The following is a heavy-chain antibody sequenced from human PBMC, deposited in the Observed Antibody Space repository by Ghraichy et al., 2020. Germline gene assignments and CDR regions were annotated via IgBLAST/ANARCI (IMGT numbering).Heavy chain of an antibody. Sequence: LSLTCAASGFSFSNYDMAWVRQAPGKGLEWVSAISGSSSFTDYTDSVKGRFTISRENSKTTVSLQMNSLTAEDTAVYYCAKRAQYSSGPFDYWGQGTLVTVSS. J-gene: IGHJ4*02. CDR2: ISGSSSFT. CDR1: GFSFSNYD. D-gene: IGHD2/OR15-2a*01. CDR3: AKRAQYSSGPFDY. V-gene: IGHV3-23*01.